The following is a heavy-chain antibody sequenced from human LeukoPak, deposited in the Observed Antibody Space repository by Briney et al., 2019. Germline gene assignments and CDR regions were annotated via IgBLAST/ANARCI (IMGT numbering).Heavy chain of an antibody. V-gene: IGHV1-18*04. J-gene: IGHJ4*02. D-gene: IGHD3-3*01. CDR2: ISAYNGNT. CDR3: AKQDDFWSGPTDY. Sequence: ASVKVSCKASGYTFTSYYMHWVRQAPGQGLEWMGWISAYNGNTNYAQKLQGRVTMTTDTSTSTAYMELRSLRSDDTAVYYCAKQDDFWSGPTDYWGQGTLVTVSS. CDR1: GYTFTSYY.